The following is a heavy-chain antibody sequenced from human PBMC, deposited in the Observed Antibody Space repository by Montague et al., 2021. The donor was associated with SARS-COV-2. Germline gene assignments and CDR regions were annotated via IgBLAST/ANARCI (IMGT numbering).Heavy chain of an antibody. D-gene: IGHD2-15*01. CDR3: ARAQNICFIANCVNYFDL. CDR2: IFYTGST. V-gene: IGHV4-59*13. J-gene: IGHJ4*02. CDR1: GGSISNYY. Sequence: SETLSLTCSVSGGSISNYYYTWIWLSPGTGLQWIGFIFYTGSTKINPYLTRRVPMSLSTSKYNFPLWLSAVTAADTACYYCARAQNICFIANCVNYFDLWGLGALVTVSS.